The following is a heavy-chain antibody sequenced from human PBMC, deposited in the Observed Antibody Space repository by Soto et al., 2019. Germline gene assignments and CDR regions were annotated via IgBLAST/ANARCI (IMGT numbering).Heavy chain of an antibody. D-gene: IGHD6-19*01. Sequence: EVQLVESGGGLVQPGGSLRLSCEASGFTFSRYWMSWIRQAPGKGLEWVANVKKDGSQIYLVDSVKGRFTISRDNAKNSLCLQMNSPRAEDTAVYSCVRDGSSGWQFDSWGQGTLVNVSS. J-gene: IGHJ4*02. CDR3: VRDGSSGWQFDS. CDR1: GFTFSRYW. CDR2: VKKDGSQI. V-gene: IGHV3-7*01.